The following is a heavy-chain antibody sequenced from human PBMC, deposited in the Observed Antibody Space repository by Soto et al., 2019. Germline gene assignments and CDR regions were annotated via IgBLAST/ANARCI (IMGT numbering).Heavy chain of an antibody. CDR1: GDTFSSYA. D-gene: IGHD2-21*02. J-gene: IGHJ6*02. CDR2: VIPVLGTT. Sequence: QVQLVQSGAEVKKPGSSVKVSCRASGDTFSSYAVTWVRQAPGRGLEWMGRVIPVLGTTDYAQKFRGRVTMTADKSRTTDYMKLSSLRSDDTAVYYCARRRYCGYDCYNKHYDGMDVWGQGTTVTVAS. V-gene: IGHV1-69*08. CDR3: ARRRYCGYDCYNKHYDGMDV.